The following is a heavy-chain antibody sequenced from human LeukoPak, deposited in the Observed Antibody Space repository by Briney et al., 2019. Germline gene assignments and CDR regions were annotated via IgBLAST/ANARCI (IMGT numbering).Heavy chain of an antibody. J-gene: IGHJ6*03. CDR2: INPSGDASGRSR. V-gene: IGHV1-46*01. CDR1: GYTFSNYY. D-gene: IGHD4-17*01. CDR3: ARGGWGSGSTVTTPHYYYYMDV. Sequence: ASVKVSCKASGYTFSNYYMHWVRQAPGQGLEWMGIINPSGDASGRSRSYAQKFQGRVTMTRDTSISTAYMELSRLRSDDTAVYYCARGGWGSGSTVTTPHYYYYMDVWGKGTTVTISS.